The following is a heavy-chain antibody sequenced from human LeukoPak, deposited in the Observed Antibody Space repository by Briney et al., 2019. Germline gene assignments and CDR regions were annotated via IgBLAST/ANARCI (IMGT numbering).Heavy chain of an antibody. V-gene: IGHV6-1*01. J-gene: IGHJ4*02. CDR1: GDSVSSNSAA. CDR3: ARGPWQQLAHFDN. CDR2: TYYRSKWYN. D-gene: IGHD6-13*01. Sequence: SQTLSLTCAISGDSVSSNSAAWNWIRQSPSRGLEWLGRTYYRSKWYNDFAISVKSRITFNADTSKNQFSLQLNSVTPEDTAVHYCARGPWQQLAHFDNWGQGTLVTVSS.